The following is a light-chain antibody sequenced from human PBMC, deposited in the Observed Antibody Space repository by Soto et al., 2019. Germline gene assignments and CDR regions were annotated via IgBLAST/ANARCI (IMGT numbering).Light chain of an antibody. Sequence: VLTQSPGTVSLSPGDRATLTCRASQSIASSFLSWYQQKPGQAPRLLMYGASTRATGIPGRFSGSGSGRDVTHTISRLHPEDFEVYYCQQGWTCGRGTKVEI. CDR2: GAS. CDR3: QQGWT. J-gene: IGKJ1*01. CDR1: QSIASSF. V-gene: IGKV3-20*01.